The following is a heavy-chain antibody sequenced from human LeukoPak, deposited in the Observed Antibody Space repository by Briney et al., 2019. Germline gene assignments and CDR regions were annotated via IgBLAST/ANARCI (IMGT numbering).Heavy chain of an antibody. V-gene: IGHV4-31*03. CDR1: GGSISSGGYY. CDR3: ARLVVVPAALFEQGTLYFDY. Sequence: PSETLSLTCTVSGGSISSGGYYWSWIRQHPGKGLEWIGYIYYSGSTYYNPSLKSRVTISVDTSKNQFPLKLSSVTAADTAVYYCARLVVVPAALFEQGTLYFDYWGQGTLVTVSS. J-gene: IGHJ4*02. CDR2: IYYSGST. D-gene: IGHD2-2*01.